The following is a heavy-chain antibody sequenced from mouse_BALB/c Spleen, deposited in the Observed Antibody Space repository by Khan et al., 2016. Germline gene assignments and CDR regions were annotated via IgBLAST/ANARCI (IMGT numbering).Heavy chain of an antibody. V-gene: IGHV9-2-1*01. CDR2: INTETGEP. CDR3: AGRYGAMDY. CDR1: GYTFTDYS. D-gene: IGHD2-14*01. Sequence: QIQLVQSGPELKKPGETVKISCKASGYTFTDYSIHWVKQAPGKGLKWMGWINTETGEPTYAVDFMGRFAFSLETSARTAYLQINNLKNEDTATYFCAGRYGAMDYWGQGTSVTVSS. J-gene: IGHJ4*01.